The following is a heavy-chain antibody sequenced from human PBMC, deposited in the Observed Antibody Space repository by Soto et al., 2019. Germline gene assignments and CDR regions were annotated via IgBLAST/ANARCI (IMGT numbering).Heavy chain of an antibody. CDR2: IYYSGST. D-gene: IGHD3-10*01. CDR1: GGSISSSSYY. Sequence: TSETLSLTCTVSGGSISSSSYYWGWIRQPPGKGLEWIGSIYYSGSTYYNPSLKSRVTISVDTSKNQFSLKLSSVTAADTAVYYCARRYYGSGSYRPPSYYYYGMDVWGQGTTVTVSS. J-gene: IGHJ6*02. V-gene: IGHV4-39*01. CDR3: ARRYYGSGSYRPPSYYYYGMDV.